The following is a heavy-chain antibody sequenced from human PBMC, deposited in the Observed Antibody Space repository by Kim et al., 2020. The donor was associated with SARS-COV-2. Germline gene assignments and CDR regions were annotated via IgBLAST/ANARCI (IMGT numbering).Heavy chain of an antibody. CDR1: GFTFSSYA. V-gene: IGHV3-23*01. CDR3: AKVLLPYFDWLSYGMDV. D-gene: IGHD3-9*01. Sequence: GGSLRLSCAASGFTFSSYAMSWVRQAPGKGLEWVSAISGSGGSTYYADSVKGRFTISRDNSKNTLYLQMNSLRAEDTAVYYCAKVLLPYFDWLSYGMDVWGQGTTVTVSS. CDR2: ISGSGGST. J-gene: IGHJ6*02.